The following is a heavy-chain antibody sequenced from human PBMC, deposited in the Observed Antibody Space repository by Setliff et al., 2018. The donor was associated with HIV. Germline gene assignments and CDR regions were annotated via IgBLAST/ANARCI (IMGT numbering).Heavy chain of an antibody. V-gene: IGHV4-61*09. D-gene: IGHD5-18*01. CDR1: GDSISSANYF. CDR3: AREIQFSATTYYYYYMDD. Sequence: SSETLSLTCTVSGDSISSANYFWNWIRQPAGKGLEWIGHIYTTGRTNYNPSLKSRVTISLDTSKNQFFLRLSSVTAADTAVYYCAREIQFSATTYYYYYMDDWGRGTTVTVSS. CDR2: IYTTGRT. J-gene: IGHJ6*03.